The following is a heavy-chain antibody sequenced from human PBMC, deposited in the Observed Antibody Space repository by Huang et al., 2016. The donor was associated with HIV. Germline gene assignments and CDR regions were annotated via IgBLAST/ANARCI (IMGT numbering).Heavy chain of an antibody. D-gene: IGHD3-10*01. CDR3: ARIWPHSPYGSYFDY. Sequence: QVTLRETGPALVKPTQTLTLTCAFSGFSLSTSGMCVSWIRQPPGKALEWLARIDWYDDNYYSTSLKTRLTISKDTSKNQLVLTMTNMDPVDTATYYCARIWPHSPYGSYFDYWGQGTLVTVSS. V-gene: IGHV2-70*15. J-gene: IGHJ4*02. CDR1: GFSLSTSGMC. CDR2: IDWYDDN.